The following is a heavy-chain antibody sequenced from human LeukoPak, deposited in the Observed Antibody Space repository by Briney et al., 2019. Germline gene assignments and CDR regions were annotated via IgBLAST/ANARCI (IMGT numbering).Heavy chain of an antibody. CDR1: GYSIGSGYY. D-gene: IGHD3-10*01. J-gene: IGHJ4*02. Sequence: PSETLSLTCTVSGYSIGSGYYWGWIRQPPGKGLEWIGSIYHSGSTYYNPSLKSRVTISVDTSKNQFSLKLSSVTAADTAVYYCARDGEESIPSDYWGQGTLVTVSS. V-gene: IGHV4-38-2*02. CDR3: ARDGEESIPSDY. CDR2: IYHSGST.